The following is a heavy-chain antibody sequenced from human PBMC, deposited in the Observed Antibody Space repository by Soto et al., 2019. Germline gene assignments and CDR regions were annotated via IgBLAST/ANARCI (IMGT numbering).Heavy chain of an antibody. CDR3: AKGGYSSGASCSRGAFDI. CDR2: ISGSGGST. CDR1: GFAFSSYT. Sequence: GASLSLSCASSGFAFSSYTIGWARPAPGEGLEWVSAISGSGGSTYYADSVKGRFTISRDNSKNTLYLQMNSLRAEDTAVYYCAKGGYSSGASCSRGAFDISGQPTMLTVSS. V-gene: IGHV3-23*01. D-gene: IGHD2-15*01. J-gene: IGHJ3*02.